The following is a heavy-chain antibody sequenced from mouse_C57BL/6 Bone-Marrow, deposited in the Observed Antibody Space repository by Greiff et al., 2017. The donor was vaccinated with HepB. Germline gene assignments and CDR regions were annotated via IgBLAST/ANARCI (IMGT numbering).Heavy chain of an antibody. CDR2: IYPRDGST. CDR3: ARRSKTASVYFDY. J-gene: IGHJ2*01. V-gene: IGHV1-85*01. D-gene: IGHD3-2*01. Sequence: QVQLKQSGPALVKPGASVKLSCKASGYTFTSYDINWVKQRPGQGLEWIGWIYPRDGSTKYNEKFKGKATLTVDTSSSTAYMELHSLTSEDSAVYFCARRSKTASVYFDYWGQGTTLTVSS. CDR1: GYTFTSYD.